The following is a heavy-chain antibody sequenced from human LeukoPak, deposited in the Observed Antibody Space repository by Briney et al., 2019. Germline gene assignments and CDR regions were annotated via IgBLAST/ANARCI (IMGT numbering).Heavy chain of an antibody. J-gene: IGHJ3*02. CDR1: GFTFNTYS. CDR2: ISTSGSYI. V-gene: IGHV3-21*01. Sequence: GGSLRLSCAGSGFTFNTYSMNWVRQAPGKGLEWVSSISTSGSYIYYADSVKGRFTISRDNAKNSLYLQMNSLRAEGTAVYYCARGTRDGYYLFDAFDIWGQGTMVTVSS. CDR3: ARGTRDGYYLFDAFDI. D-gene: IGHD5-24*01.